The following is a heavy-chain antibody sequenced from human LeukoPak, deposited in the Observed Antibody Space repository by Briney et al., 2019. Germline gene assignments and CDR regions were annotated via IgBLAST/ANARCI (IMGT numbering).Heavy chain of an antibody. CDR3: ARGGWGYCTIGVCYTQTRTNWFDP. V-gene: IGHV4-34*01. CDR2: INHSGSN. CDR1: GGSSSGYY. J-gene: IGHJ5*02. Sequence: SETVSLMCAVYGGSSSGYYWGWIRQPPGKGRECIGVINHSGSNNYNPSLKSGSTTSVKTPKKQFSLKLSAVTAGDTPVYYCARGGWGYCTIGVCYTQTRTNWFDPWGERTLVTVSS. D-gene: IGHD2-8*01.